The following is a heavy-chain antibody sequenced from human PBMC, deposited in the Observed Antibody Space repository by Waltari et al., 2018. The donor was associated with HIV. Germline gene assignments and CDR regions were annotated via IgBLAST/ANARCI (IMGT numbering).Heavy chain of an antibody. CDR1: GGTFSRYP. CDR2: ISDSSSTT. CDR3: ARGGRFGDV. D-gene: IGHD3-16*01. Sequence: EMPLVESGGGLVQPGGSLRLSCTASGGTFSRYPRNWVRQAPGKGLEWISYISDSSSTTSYADSVKGRFTISRDNAKNSVYLQMNSLRDEDTAVYYCARGGRFGDVWGQGTTVTVSS. J-gene: IGHJ6*02. V-gene: IGHV3-48*02.